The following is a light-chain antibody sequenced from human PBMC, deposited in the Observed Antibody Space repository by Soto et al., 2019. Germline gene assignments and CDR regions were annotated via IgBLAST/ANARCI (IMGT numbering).Light chain of an antibody. CDR2: RND. CDR1: SSNLGSNT. Sequence: QLVLTQPPSASGTPGQRVTISCSGSSSNLGSNTVNWYQQLPGTAPKLLIYRNDQRPSGVPDRFSFSKSGTSASLAISGLLAEDEADYYCAAWDDSVTGPVFGGGTKLTVL. J-gene: IGLJ3*02. V-gene: IGLV1-44*01. CDR3: AAWDDSVTGPV.